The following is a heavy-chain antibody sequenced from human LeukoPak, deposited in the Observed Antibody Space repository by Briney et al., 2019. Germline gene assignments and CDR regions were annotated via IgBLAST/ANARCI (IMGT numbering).Heavy chain of an antibody. J-gene: IGHJ1*01. V-gene: IGHV3-64*01. Sequence: GGSLRLSCAASGFTFSNYAIHWVRQAPGKGLESVSVISSNGVSVYHANSVKGRFTISRDNSKNTVYLQMGSLRPEDMAVYYCARVDSGSACASWGQGILVTVSS. CDR2: ISSNGVSV. CDR3: ARVDSGSACAS. D-gene: IGHD6-19*01. CDR1: GFTFSNYA.